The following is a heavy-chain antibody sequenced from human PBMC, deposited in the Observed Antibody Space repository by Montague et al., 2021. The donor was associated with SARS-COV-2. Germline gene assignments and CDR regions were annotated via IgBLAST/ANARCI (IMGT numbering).Heavy chain of an antibody. V-gene: IGHV3-30*04. CDR3: ARDLESTGYFDPYYYHGMDV. D-gene: IGHD3-9*01. J-gene: IGHJ6*02. CDR2: ISHEGSYK. Sequence: SLRLSYAASGFTFSSYALHWVHQAPGKGLEWVADISHEGSYKYYADSVKGRFTISRDNSKNTLYLDMNSLRAEDTALYYCARDLESTGYFDPYYYHGMDVWGQGTTVTVSS. CDR1: GFTFSSYA.